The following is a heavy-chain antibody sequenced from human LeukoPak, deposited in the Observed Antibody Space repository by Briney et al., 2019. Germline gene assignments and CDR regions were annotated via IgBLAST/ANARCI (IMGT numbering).Heavy chain of an antibody. J-gene: IGHJ6*03. CDR3: ARFSSSSDYYYYMDV. V-gene: IGHV6-1*01. D-gene: IGHD6-6*01. CDR1: GDSVSSNSAA. CDR2: TYYRSKWYN. Sequence: SQTLSLTCAISGDSVSSNSAAWDWITQSPSRGLEWLGRTYYRSKWYNDYAVAVKSRITINPYTSKNLFSLQLNSVTPEDTAVYYCARFSSSSDYYYYMDVWGKGTTVTVSS.